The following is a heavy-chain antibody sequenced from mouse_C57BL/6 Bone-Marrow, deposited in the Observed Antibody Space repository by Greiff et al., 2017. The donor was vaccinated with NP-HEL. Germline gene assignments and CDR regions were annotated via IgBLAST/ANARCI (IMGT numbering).Heavy chain of an antibody. Sequence: QVQLQQPGAELVKPGASVKLSCKASGYTFTSYWMQWVKQRPGQGLEWIGEIDPSDSYTNYNQKFKGKATLTVDTSSSTAYMQLSSMTSEDSAVYYCARPYGSSPWFAYWGQGTLVTVSA. J-gene: IGHJ3*01. D-gene: IGHD1-1*01. CDR3: ARPYGSSPWFAY. CDR2: IDPSDSYT. V-gene: IGHV1-50*01. CDR1: GYTFTSYW.